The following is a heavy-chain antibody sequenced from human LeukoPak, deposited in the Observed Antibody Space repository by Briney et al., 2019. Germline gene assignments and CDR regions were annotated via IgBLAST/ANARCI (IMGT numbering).Heavy chain of an antibody. V-gene: IGHV3-64D*06. CDR2: ISYNGGST. CDR3: VKDDVYYYDSSGSYPTV. CDR1: GFTFSSYA. D-gene: IGHD3-22*01. J-gene: IGHJ6*02. Sequence: GGSLRLSCLASGFTFSSYAMHWVRQAPRKGLEYVSAISYNGGSTYYADSVKGRFTISRDNSKNTLFLQMSSLRTEDTAVYYCVKDDVYYYDSSGSYPTVWGQGTTVTVYS.